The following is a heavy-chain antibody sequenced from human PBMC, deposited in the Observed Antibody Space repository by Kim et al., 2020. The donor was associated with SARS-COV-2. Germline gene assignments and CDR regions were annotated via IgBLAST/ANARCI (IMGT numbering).Heavy chain of an antibody. J-gene: IGHJ4*02. CDR1: GFTFSSYS. Sequence: GGSLRLSCAASGFTFSSYSMNWVRQAPGKGLEWVASISSSSSYIYYADSVKGRFTISRDNAKNSLYLQMNSLRAEDTAVYYCAREGIAVAVCNYWGQGTLVTVSS. V-gene: IGHV3-21*01. CDR2: ISSSSSYI. CDR3: AREGIAVAVCNY. D-gene: IGHD6-19*01.